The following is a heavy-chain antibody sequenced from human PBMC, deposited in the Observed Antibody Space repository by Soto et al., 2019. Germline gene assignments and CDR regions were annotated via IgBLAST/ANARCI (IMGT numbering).Heavy chain of an antibody. Sequence: LSLTCTVSGGSISRSSYYWGWIRQPPGKGLEWIGSIYYSGSTYYNPSLKSRVTISVDTSKNQFSLKLSSVTAADTAVYYCARGRNWFDPWGQGTLVTVSS. J-gene: IGHJ5*02. CDR2: IYYSGST. V-gene: IGHV4-39*01. CDR1: GGSISRSSYY. CDR3: ARGRNWFDP.